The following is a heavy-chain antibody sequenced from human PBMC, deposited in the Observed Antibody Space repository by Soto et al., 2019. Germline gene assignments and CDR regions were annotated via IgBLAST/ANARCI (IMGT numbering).Heavy chain of an antibody. J-gene: IGHJ6*02. D-gene: IGHD5-12*01. CDR3: ARASGYDLYYYYYYGMDV. V-gene: IGHV1-69*01. CDR1: GGTFSSYA. Sequence: QVQLVQSGAEVKKPGSSVKVSCKASGGTFSSYAISWVRQASGQGLEWMGGIIPIFGTANYAQKFQGRVTITAYESTSTAYMELSSLRSEDTAVYYCARASGYDLYYYYYYGMDVWGQGTTVTVSS. CDR2: IIPIFGTA.